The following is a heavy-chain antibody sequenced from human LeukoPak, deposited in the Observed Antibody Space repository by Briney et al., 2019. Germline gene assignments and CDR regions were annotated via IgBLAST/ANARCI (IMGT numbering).Heavy chain of an antibody. V-gene: IGHV4-38-2*02. J-gene: IGHJ6*03. CDR3: SGYFWSGFDYYYMDV. CDR2: IYHNGNT. Sequence: SETLSLTCTVFGSSINSVYSWGWIRQPPGKGLEWIGSIYHNGNTYYNSSLKSRVTISVHTSENQFSLKLSSVTAADTAVYYCSGYFWSGFDYYYMDVWGKGTTVTVSS. D-gene: IGHD3-3*01. CDR1: GSSINSVYS.